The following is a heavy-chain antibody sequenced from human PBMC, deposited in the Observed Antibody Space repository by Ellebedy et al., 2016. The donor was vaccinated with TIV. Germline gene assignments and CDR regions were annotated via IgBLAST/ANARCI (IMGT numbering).Heavy chain of an antibody. D-gene: IGHD2-2*01. CDR2: INTDAGNT. V-gene: IGHV1-3*04. CDR3: ARVGYCAGISCYHLDH. CDR1: GHTLTSEA. J-gene: IGHJ4*02. Sequence: ASVKVSCXVSGHTLTSEAIHWVRQAPGQRLEWMGWINTDAGNTKYSQKFQGRITFTRDTSASAAFMELSSLRSEDTAVYYCARVGYCAGISCYHLDHWGQGTLVTVSS.